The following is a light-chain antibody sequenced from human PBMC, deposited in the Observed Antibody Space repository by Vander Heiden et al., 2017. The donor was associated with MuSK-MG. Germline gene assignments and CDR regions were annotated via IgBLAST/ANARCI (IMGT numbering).Light chain of an antibody. Sequence: DIQMTQSPSSVSASVGDTVSITCRASQGISSYLAWYQQKPGKAPELLITTASRLQSGVPSRFSGSESGTDFTLTISSLHPEEFATYYCQQAHSFPITFGQGTLMEIK. CDR3: QQAHSFPIT. V-gene: IGKV1-12*01. J-gene: IGKJ5*01. CDR2: TAS. CDR1: QGISSY.